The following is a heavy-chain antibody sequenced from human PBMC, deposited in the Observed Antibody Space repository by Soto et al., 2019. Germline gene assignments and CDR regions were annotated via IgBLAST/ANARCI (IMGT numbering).Heavy chain of an antibody. V-gene: IGHV1-18*01. Sequence: QVQLVQSGAEVKKPGASVKVACKASGYTFTSYGISWVRQAPGQGLEWMGWISAYNGNTNYSQKLQVRVTITTETSKNTAYMALRSLRSDDTAVYYCACEKKDVWGQGTTVTVSS. CDR3: ACEKKDV. J-gene: IGHJ6*02. CDR1: GYTFTSYG. CDR2: ISAYNGNT.